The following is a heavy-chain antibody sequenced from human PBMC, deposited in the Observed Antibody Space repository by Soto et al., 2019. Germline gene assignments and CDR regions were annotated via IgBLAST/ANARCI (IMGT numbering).Heavy chain of an antibody. V-gene: IGHV4-34*01. CDR3: ARGRILTGYSNYYYGMDV. CDR2: INHSGST. D-gene: IGHD3-9*01. Sequence: NPSETLSLTCAVYGGSFSGYYWSWIRQPPGKGLEWIGEINHSGSTNYNPSLKSRVTISVDTSKNQFSLKLSSVTAADTAVYYCARGRILTGYSNYYYGMDVWGQGTTVTVSS. CDR1: GGSFSGYY. J-gene: IGHJ6*02.